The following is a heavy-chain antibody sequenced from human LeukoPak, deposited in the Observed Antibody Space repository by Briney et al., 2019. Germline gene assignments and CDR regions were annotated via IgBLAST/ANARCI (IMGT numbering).Heavy chain of an antibody. D-gene: IGHD5-18*01. CDR3: ARDYQGGYGDKTVDY. Sequence: SETLSLTCTVSGGPISSNTYYWGWIRQPPGKGLEWIGSIYYSGSTYSNPSLKSRVTLSVDTSQNQFSLKLSSVTAADTAVYYCARDYQGGYGDKTVDYWGQGTLVTVSS. J-gene: IGHJ4*02. CDR2: IYYSGST. V-gene: IGHV4-39*07. CDR1: GGPISSNTYY.